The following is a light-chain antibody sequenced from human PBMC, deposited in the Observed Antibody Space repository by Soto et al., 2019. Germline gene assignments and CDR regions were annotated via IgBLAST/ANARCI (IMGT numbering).Light chain of an antibody. CDR2: WAS. V-gene: IGKV4-1*01. CDR1: QTVLYSSNNKNY. Sequence: DIVMTQSPDSLAVSLGERATINCKSSQTVLYSSNNKNYLAWYQQKPGQPPKLLIYWASTRESGVPDRFSGRGSGTNFTLTISSLQAEDVAVYYCQQYYSIPQTFGQGTKLEI. CDR3: QQYYSIPQT. J-gene: IGKJ2*01.